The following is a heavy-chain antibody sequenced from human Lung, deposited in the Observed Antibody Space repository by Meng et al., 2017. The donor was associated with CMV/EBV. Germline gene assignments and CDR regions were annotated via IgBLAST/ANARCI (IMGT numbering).Heavy chain of an antibody. D-gene: IGHD3-22*01. Sequence: SCAASGFTFSSYGMHWVRQAPGKGLEWVAFIRYDGSNKYYADSVKGRFTISRDNSKNTLYLQMNSLRAEDTAVYYCAKGGDYDSSGDYWGQGTXVNGAS. CDR2: IRYDGSNK. CDR1: GFTFSSYG. J-gene: IGHJ4*02. V-gene: IGHV3-30*02. CDR3: AKGGDYDSSGDY.